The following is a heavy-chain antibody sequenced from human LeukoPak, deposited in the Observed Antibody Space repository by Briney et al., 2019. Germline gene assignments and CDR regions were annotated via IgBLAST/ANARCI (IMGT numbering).Heavy chain of an antibody. V-gene: IGHV3-30*18. D-gene: IGHD3-22*01. J-gene: IGHJ4*02. CDR1: GFTFGSYG. CDR2: ISYDGSNK. Sequence: PGGSLRLSCAASGFTFGSYGMHWVRQAPGKGLEWVAVISYDGSNKYYADSVKGRFTISRDNSKNTLYLQMNSLRAGDTAVYYCAQDLGGYDSSGYYGDYWGQGTLVTVSS. CDR3: AQDLGGYDSSGYYGDY.